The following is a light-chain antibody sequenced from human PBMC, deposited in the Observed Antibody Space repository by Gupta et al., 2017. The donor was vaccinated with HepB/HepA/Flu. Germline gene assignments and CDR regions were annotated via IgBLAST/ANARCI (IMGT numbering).Light chain of an antibody. CDR3: AAWDESLNGYV. V-gene: IGLV1-44*01. Sequence: QSVLPQPPSASRTPGQWVTISCSGSSSNIGSNTVNWYQQLPGTAPKLLMYRNNQRRSGAPDRISGSKYGATASLDISGLQSEDEADYYCAAWDESLNGYVIGTGTKVTVL. CDR2: RNN. J-gene: IGLJ1*01. CDR1: SSNIGSNT.